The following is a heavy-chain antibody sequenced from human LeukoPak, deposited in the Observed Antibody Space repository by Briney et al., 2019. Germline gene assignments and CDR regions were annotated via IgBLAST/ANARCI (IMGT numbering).Heavy chain of an antibody. CDR2: ISSSTANI. CDR3: ARGRGATPPYYFVY. CDR1: GFTFSSYN. J-gene: IGHJ4*02. Sequence: GGSLRLSCAASGFTFSSYNMNWVRQAPGKGLEWVSSISSSTANIFYADSVKGRFITSRDNAKSSLYLQVNSLRAEDTAVYYCARGRGATPPYYFVYWGQGSLVTVSS. D-gene: IGHD1-26*01. V-gene: IGHV3-21*01.